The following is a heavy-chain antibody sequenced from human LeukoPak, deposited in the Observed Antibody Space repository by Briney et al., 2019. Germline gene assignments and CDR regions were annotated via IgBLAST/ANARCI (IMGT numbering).Heavy chain of an antibody. CDR2: ITYDGYYK. CDR1: GFSFTSYG. J-gene: IGHJ5*02. Sequence: GGSLRLSCAASGFSFTSYGMHWVRQAPGKGLEWVALITYDGYYKYYSDSVKGRFTISSDTSKNTLYLQMNSLRAEDTAVYYCARSSDSSGYYAWGQGALVTVSS. D-gene: IGHD3-22*01. CDR3: ARSSDSSGYYA. V-gene: IGHV3-30*03.